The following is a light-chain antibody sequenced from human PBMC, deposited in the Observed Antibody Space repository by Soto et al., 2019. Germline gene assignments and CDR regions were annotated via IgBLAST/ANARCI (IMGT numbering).Light chain of an antibody. V-gene: IGKV3-20*01. CDR3: QQYGSSPLT. CDR2: GAS. CDR1: QTINSGY. J-gene: IGKJ4*01. Sequence: EIVLTQSPGTLSLSPGEKATLSCRASQTINSGYLAWYQQKPGHTPRLLIYGASRRTAGIPDRFSGSGSGTDFSLTISRLEHEDFAVYYCQQYGSSPLTFGGGTKVDIK.